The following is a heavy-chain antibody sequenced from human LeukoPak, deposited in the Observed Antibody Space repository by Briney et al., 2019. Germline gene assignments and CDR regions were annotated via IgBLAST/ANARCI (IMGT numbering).Heavy chain of an antibody. J-gene: IGHJ5*02. D-gene: IGHD2-15*01. CDR1: GFTFSGYS. CDR2: IRDKTQSYTT. CDR3: TKGFCGGGTCYSGFS. V-gene: IGHV3-72*01. Sequence: GGSLRLSCAGSGFTFSGYSLNWVRQAPGQGLEWVGRIRDKTQSYTTEYVASVKGRFSISRDDSKNSVYLEMNSLKTEDTAVYYCTKGFCGGGTCYSGFSWGQGTLVIVSS.